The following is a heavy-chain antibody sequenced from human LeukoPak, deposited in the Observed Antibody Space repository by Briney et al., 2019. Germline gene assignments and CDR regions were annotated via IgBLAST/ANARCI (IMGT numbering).Heavy chain of an antibody. CDR2: INHSGST. CDR3: AESCSSTSCYGY. V-gene: IGHV4-34*01. J-gene: IGHJ4*02. D-gene: IGHD2-2*01. Sequence: SETLPLTCAVYGGSFSGYYWSWIRQPPGKGLEWIGEINHSGSTNYNPSLKSRVTISVDTSKNQFSLKLSSVTAADTAVYYCAESCSSTSCYGYWGQGTLVTVSS. CDR1: GGSFSGYY.